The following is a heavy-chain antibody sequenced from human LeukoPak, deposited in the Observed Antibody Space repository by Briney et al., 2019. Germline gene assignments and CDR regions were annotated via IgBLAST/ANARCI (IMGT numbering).Heavy chain of an antibody. CDR2: LSSSSSYI. Sequence: PGGPLRLSCAASGFTFSSYSMNRVRQAPGKGLEWVSSLSSSSSYIDYADSVKGRFTISRDNAKNSLYLQMNSLRAEDTAVYYCARAGRAYSSSWYWFDPWGQGTLVTVSS. D-gene: IGHD6-13*01. V-gene: IGHV3-21*01. CDR3: ARAGRAYSSSWYWFDP. J-gene: IGHJ5*02. CDR1: GFTFSSYS.